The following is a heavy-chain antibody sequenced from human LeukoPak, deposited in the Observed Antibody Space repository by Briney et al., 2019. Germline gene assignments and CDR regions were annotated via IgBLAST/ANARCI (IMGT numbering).Heavy chain of an antibody. D-gene: IGHD3-22*01. J-gene: IGHJ3*02. Sequence: ASVKVSCKASGYTFTSYGISWVRQAPGQGLEWMGWISAYNGNTNYAQKLQGRVTMTTGTSTSTAYMELRSLRSDDTAVYYCARDLSKGDSSGYYTPSGAFDIWGQGTMVTVSS. V-gene: IGHV1-18*01. CDR1: GYTFTSYG. CDR2: ISAYNGNT. CDR3: ARDLSKGDSSGYYTPSGAFDI.